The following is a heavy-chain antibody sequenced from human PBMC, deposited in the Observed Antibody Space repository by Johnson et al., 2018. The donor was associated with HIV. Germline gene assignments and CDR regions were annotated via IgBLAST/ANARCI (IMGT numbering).Heavy chain of an antibody. Sequence: VQLVESGGGVVQPGRSLRLSCVASGFTFSSYAMHWVHQATGKGLEWVSAIGTAGDTYYPGSVKGRFTISRDNSKNTLYLQMNSLRAEDTAVYYCANEVYAFDIWGQGTMVTVSS. J-gene: IGHJ3*02. CDR3: ANEVYAFDI. CDR2: IGTAGDT. CDR1: GFTFSSYA. D-gene: IGHD1-1*01. V-gene: IGHV3-13*01.